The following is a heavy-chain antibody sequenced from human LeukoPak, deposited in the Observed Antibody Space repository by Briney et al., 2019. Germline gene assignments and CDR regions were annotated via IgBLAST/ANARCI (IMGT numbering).Heavy chain of an antibody. V-gene: IGHV4-59*08. D-gene: IGHD3-3*01. CDR2: IYYSGST. CDR1: GGSISNYY. J-gene: IGHJ5*02. Sequence: SETLSLTCAVSGGSISNYYWSWIRQSPGKGLEWIGYIYYSGSTNYSPSLKSRVTISVDTSKNQFSLKLSSVTAADTAVYYCARHARSDFWSGYGSWFDPWGQGTLVTVSS. CDR3: ARHARSDFWSGYGSWFDP.